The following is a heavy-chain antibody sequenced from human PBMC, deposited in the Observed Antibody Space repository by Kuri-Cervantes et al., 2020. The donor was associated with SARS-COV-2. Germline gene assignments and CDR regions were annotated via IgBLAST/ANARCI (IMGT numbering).Heavy chain of an antibody. V-gene: IGHV3-43D*03. Sequence: GGSLRLSCAASGFTFDDYAMHWVRQAPGKGLEWVSFINWDGESTYYADSVKGRFTISRDNSKKSLYLQMNSLRAEDTALYYCAKDIGIAAAGIDAFDIWGQGTMVTVSS. CDR2: INWDGEST. CDR1: GFTFDDYA. D-gene: IGHD6-13*01. CDR3: AKDIGIAAAGIDAFDI. J-gene: IGHJ3*02.